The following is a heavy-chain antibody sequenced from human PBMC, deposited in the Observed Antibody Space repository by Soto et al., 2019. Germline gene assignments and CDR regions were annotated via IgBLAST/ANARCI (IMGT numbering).Heavy chain of an antibody. Sequence: QVQLQESGPGLVKPSETLSLTCTVSGGSISSYYWSWIRQPPGKGLEWIGYIYYSGSTDYNPSLKTRVSLSAVSSNTHFSLKLSSVTAAVTAVYYCVRRWGPVFDYWGQGTLVTVSS. D-gene: IGHD3-16*01. V-gene: IGHV4-59*08. CDR1: GGSISSYY. CDR2: IYYSGST. CDR3: VRRWGPVFDY. J-gene: IGHJ4*02.